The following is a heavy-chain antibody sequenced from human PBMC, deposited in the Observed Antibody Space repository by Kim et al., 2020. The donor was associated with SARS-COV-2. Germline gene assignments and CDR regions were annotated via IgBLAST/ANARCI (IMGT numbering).Heavy chain of an antibody. V-gene: IGHV3-74*01. CDR2: INSDGSST. J-gene: IGHJ4*02. Sequence: GGSLRLSCAASGFTFSSYWMHWVRQAPGKGLVWVSRINSDGSSTSYADSVKGRFTISRDNAKNTLYLQMNSLRAEDTAVYYCAKPLYRGYYLLDYWGQGTLVTVSS. D-gene: IGHD3-22*01. CDR3: AKPLYRGYYLLDY. CDR1: GFTFSSYW.